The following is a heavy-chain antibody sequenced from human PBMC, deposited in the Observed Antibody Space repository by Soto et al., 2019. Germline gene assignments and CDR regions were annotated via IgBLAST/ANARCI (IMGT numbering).Heavy chain of an antibody. CDR3: ARLDYVVVVAATGSNWCDP. Sequence: QVQLQQWGAGLLKPSETLSLTCAVYGGSFSGYYWSWILQPPGKGLEWIGEINHSGSTNYNPSLKSRVTISVDTSKNQFSLKLSSVTAADTAVYYCARLDYVVVVAATGSNWCDPWGQGTLVTVSS. CDR1: GGSFSGYY. V-gene: IGHV4-34*01. J-gene: IGHJ5*02. CDR2: INHSGST. D-gene: IGHD2-15*01.